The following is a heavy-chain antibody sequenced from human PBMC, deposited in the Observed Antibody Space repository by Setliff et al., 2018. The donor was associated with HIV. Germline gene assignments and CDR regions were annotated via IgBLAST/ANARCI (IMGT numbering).Heavy chain of an antibody. CDR2: ISSDGTSK. D-gene: IGHD6-13*01. J-gene: IGHJ4*02. CDR1: GFTFSNHW. CDR3: AKGRSSSSWYYFDY. V-gene: IGHV3-74*01. Sequence: GGSLRLSCAASGFTFSNHWMYWVRQVPGKGLVWVSRISSDGTSKSYADSVKGRFTISRDNTKNTLYLQMNSLRVEDTALHYCAKGRSSSSWYYFDYWGQGTPVTVSS.